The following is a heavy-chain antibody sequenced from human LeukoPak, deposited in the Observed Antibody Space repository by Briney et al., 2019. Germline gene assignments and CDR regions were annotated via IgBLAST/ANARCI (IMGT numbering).Heavy chain of an antibody. CDR1: GYRFSNYW. CDR3: ARALRTGQGDYVPVL. Sequence: KGGESLKISCKASGYRFSNYWIGWVRQMPGKGLEWMTIIYPSDSETRYSPSFQGQVTISADKSIGTMYLQWSSLKASDTAMYYCARALRTGQGDYVPVLWGQGTLVIVSS. CDR2: IYPSDSET. D-gene: IGHD4-17*01. J-gene: IGHJ4*02. V-gene: IGHV5-51*01.